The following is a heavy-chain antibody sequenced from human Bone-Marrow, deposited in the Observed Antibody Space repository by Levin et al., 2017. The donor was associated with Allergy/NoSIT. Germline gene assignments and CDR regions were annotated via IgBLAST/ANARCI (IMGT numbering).Heavy chain of an antibody. CDR2: ISAYNGNT. CDR3: ARDAPYYYDSSGYYYSNWYFDL. Sequence: ASVKVSCKASGYTFTSYGISWVRQAPGQGLEWMGWISAYNGNTNYAQKLQGRVTMTTDTSTSTAYMELRSLRSDDTAVYYCARDAPYYYDSSGYYYSNWYFDLWGRGTLVTVSS. D-gene: IGHD3-22*01. V-gene: IGHV1-18*01. CDR1: GYTFTSYG. J-gene: IGHJ2*01.